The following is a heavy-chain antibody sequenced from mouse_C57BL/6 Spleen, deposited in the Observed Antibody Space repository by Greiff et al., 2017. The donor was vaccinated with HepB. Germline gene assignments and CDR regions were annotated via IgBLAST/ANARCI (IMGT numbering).Heavy chain of an antibody. J-gene: IGHJ1*03. CDR3: ARTGYYGRSAYWYFDV. CDR1: GFTFTDYY. CDR2: VYPYNGGT. V-gene: IGHV1-36*01. D-gene: IGHD1-1*01. Sequence: EVQLQQSGPVLVKPGPSVKISCKASGFTFTDYYMHWVKQSHGKSLEWIGLVYPYNGGTSYNQKFKGKATLTVDTSSSTAYMELNSLTSEDSAVYYCARTGYYGRSAYWYFDVWGTGTTVTVSS.